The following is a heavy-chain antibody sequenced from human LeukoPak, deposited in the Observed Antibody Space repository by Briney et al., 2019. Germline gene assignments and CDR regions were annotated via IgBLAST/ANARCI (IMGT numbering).Heavy chain of an antibody. V-gene: IGHV4-31*03. CDR2: IYYSGNT. Sequence: SQTLSLTCTVSGDSISSGGYYWSWIRQRPGEGLEWIGYIYYSGNTYYTPSLKSRVTISLDTSKNQFSLKLSFVTAADTAVYYCARDLGVTMVRGVMSWGQGTLVTVSS. CDR1: GDSISSGGYY. D-gene: IGHD3-10*01. J-gene: IGHJ4*02. CDR3: ARDLGVTMVRGVMS.